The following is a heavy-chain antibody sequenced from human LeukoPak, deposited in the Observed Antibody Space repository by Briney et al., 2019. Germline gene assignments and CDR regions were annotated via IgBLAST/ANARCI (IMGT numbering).Heavy chain of an antibody. J-gene: IGHJ3*02. D-gene: IGHD4-23*01. CDR3: ARDKATVVTGGAFDI. CDR2: ISSSSSTI. Sequence: GGSLRLSCAASGFTFSSYSMNWVRQAPGKGLEWVSYISSSSSTIYYADSVKGRFTISRDNAKNSLYLQMNSLRAEDTAVYYCARDKATVVTGGAFDIWGQGTMVTVPS. V-gene: IGHV3-48*01. CDR1: GFTFSSYS.